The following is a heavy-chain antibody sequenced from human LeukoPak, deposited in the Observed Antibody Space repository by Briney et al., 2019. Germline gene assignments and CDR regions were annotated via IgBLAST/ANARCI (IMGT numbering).Heavy chain of an antibody. J-gene: IGHJ5*02. D-gene: IGHD3-3*01. V-gene: IGHV4-59*10. Sequence: PSETLSLTCAVYGGSFSGYYWSWIRQPAGKGLEWIGRIYTSGSTNYNPSLKSRVTMSVDTSKNQFSLKLSSVTAADTAVYYCARGPHYDFWSGYWFDPWGQGTLVTVSS. CDR3: ARGPHYDFWSGYWFDP. CDR2: IYTSGST. CDR1: GGSFSGYY.